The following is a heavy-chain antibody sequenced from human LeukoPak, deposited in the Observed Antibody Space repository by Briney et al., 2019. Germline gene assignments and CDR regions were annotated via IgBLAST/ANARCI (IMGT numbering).Heavy chain of an antibody. J-gene: IGHJ6*02. CDR3: PSRGEKLTVRNSRPLSGYYYGRYV. CDR1: GFTFSSYA. CDR2: ISGSGGST. V-gene: IGHV3-23*01. Sequence: PGGSLRLSCAASGFTFSSYAMSWVRQAPGKGLEWVSAISGSGGSTYYADSVKGRFTISRDNSKNTLYLQMNSLRAEDTAVYYCPSRGEKLTVRNSRPLSGYYYGRYVWGQGTTGTVSS. D-gene: IGHD3-10*01.